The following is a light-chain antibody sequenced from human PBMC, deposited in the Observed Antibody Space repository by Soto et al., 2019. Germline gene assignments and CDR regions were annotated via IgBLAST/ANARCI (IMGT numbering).Light chain of an antibody. CDR1: QSVSSSY. Sequence: EIVLTQSPGTLSLSPGERATLSCRASQSVSSSYLAWYQQKPGQAPRLLIYGASSRATGIPDRFSGSGSGTDFTLTISSLEPEDFAVYYCPQYGSSPTFGGGTKVEIK. J-gene: IGKJ4*01. V-gene: IGKV3-20*01. CDR3: PQYGSSPT. CDR2: GAS.